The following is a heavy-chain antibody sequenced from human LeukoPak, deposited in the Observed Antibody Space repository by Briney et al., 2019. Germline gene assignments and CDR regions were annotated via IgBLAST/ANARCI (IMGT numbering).Heavy chain of an antibody. J-gene: IGHJ4*02. CDR1: GYSISSGYY. V-gene: IGHV4-38-2*02. D-gene: IGHD3-22*01. Sequence: SETLSLTCTVSGYSISSGYYWGWIRQPPGKGLEWIGSIYHSGSTYYNPSLKSRVTISVDTSKNQFSLTLSSVTAADAVVYYCARDSSYYDSSGYFAYWGQGIQVSVSS. CDR3: ARDSSYYDSSGYFAY. CDR2: IYHSGST.